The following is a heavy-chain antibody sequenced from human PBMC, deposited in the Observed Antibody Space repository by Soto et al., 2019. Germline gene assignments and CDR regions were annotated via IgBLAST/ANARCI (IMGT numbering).Heavy chain of an antibody. V-gene: IGHV1-69*01. CDR3: ARGWGYDSTDYYYAY. D-gene: IGHD3-22*01. Sequence: QVPLVQSGAEVKKPGSSVRVSCKASGGSFNRHTISWVRQAPGQGLEWMGGIIPIFGTANHAQKFQGRVTIIADESTSTVYMEWSSLRSDDTAIYYCARGWGYDSTDYYYAYWGQGTLVIVSS. CDR1: GGSFNRHT. CDR2: IIPIFGTA. J-gene: IGHJ4*02.